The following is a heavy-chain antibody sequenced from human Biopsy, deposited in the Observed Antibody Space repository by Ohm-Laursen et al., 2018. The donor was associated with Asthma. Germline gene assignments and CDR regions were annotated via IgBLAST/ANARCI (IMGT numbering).Heavy chain of an antibody. J-gene: IGHJ6*02. CDR1: GGSVSTGSYY. V-gene: IGHV4-61*01. Sequence: GTLSPTCTVSGGSVSTGSYYWSWIRQPPGKGLEWLGYIYYTGSANYNPSLKSRVTISVDTSKNQFSLRLNSVTAADTAVYYCARGPNYHGSGRAPIGMDVWGQGTTVTVSS. CDR2: IYYTGSA. D-gene: IGHD3-10*01. CDR3: ARGPNYHGSGRAPIGMDV.